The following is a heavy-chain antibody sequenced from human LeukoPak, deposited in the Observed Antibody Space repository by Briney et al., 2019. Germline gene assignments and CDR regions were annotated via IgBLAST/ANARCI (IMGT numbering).Heavy chain of an antibody. CDR3: ASTIFGVVIKPRHAFDI. D-gene: IGHD3-3*01. V-gene: IGHV1-69*05. CDR2: IIPIFGTA. J-gene: IGHJ3*02. CDR1: GGTFSSYA. Sequence: GASVKVSCKASGGTFSSYAISWVRQAPGQGLEWMGGIIPIFGTANYAQKFQGRVTITTDESTSTAYMELSSLRSEDTAVYYCASTIFGVVIKPRHAFDIWGQGTMVTVSS.